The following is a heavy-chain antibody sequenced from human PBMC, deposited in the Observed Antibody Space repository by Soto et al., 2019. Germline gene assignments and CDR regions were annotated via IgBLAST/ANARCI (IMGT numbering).Heavy chain of an antibody. CDR2: IYYSGST. Sequence: QVQLQESGPGLVKPSETLSLTCTVSGGSISSYYWSWIRQPPGKGLEWIGYIYYSGSTNYNPSLKSRATISVDTSKNQSPLKLSSVTAADPAVYYCASLSWRQLEYSFDYWGQGTLVTVSS. CDR1: GGSISSYY. CDR3: ASLSWRQLEYSFDY. V-gene: IGHV4-59*08. J-gene: IGHJ4*02. D-gene: IGHD5-18*01.